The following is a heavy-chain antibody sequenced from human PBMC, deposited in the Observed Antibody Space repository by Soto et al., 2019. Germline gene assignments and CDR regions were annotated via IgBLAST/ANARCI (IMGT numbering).Heavy chain of an antibody. CDR2: IIPILGIA. Sequence: QVQLVQSGAEVKKSGSSVKVSCKASGGTFSSYTISWVRQAPGQGLEWMGRIIPILGIANYAQKFQGRVTITADKSTSTAYMELSSLRSEDTAVYYCARGRAAAPDDWGQGTLVTVSS. D-gene: IGHD6-13*01. CDR1: GGTFSSYT. V-gene: IGHV1-69*02. CDR3: ARGRAAAPDD. J-gene: IGHJ4*02.